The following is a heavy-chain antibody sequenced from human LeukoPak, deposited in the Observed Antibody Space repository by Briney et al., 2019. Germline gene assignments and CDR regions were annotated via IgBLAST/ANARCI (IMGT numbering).Heavy chain of an antibody. Sequence: PGGSLRLSCTASGFTFSSYAMHWVRQAPGKGLEWVAVISYDGSNKSYADSVKGRCTISRDNSKNTLYLQMNSLRSEDTAVYYCAKVRLSYDFWSGYEAPFDYWGQGTLVTVSS. CDR2: ISYDGSNK. V-gene: IGHV3-30-3*01. CDR1: GFTFSSYA. D-gene: IGHD3-3*01. J-gene: IGHJ4*02. CDR3: AKVRLSYDFWSGYEAPFDY.